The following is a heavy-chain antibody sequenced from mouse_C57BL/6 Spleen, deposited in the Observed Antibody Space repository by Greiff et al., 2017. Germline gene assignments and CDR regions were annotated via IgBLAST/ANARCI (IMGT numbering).Heavy chain of an antibody. Sequence: VMLVESGAELVKPGASVKLSCKASGYTFTEYTIHWVKQRSGQGLEWIGWFYPGSGSIKYNEKFKDKATLTADKSSSTVYMELSRLTSEDSAVYFCVRHEDGGWGYAWFAHWGQGTLGTVSA. J-gene: IGHJ3*01. CDR2: FYPGSGSI. D-gene: IGHD2-2*01. CDR1: GYTFTEYT. V-gene: IGHV1-62-2*01. CDR3: VRHEDGGWGYAWFAH.